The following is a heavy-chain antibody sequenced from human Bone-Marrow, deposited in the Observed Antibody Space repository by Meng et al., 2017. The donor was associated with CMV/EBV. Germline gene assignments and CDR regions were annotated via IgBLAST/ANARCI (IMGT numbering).Heavy chain of an antibody. V-gene: IGHV1-2*02. CDR1: GYTFTGYY. D-gene: IGHD6-19*01. J-gene: IGHJ4*02. CDR3: ARLPGIAVAGTDY. Sequence: ASVKVSCKASGYTFTGYYMHWVRQAPGQGLEWMGWINPNSGGTNYAQKFQGRVTMTRDTSISTAYMELSRLRSDDTAVYYCARLPGIAVAGTDYWGQGTRVTGYS. CDR2: INPNSGGT.